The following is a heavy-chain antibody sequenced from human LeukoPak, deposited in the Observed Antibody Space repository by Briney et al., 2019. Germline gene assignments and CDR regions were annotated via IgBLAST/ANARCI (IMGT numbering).Heavy chain of an antibody. CDR2: INPNSGGT. CDR1: GYTFTGYY. Sequence: ASVKVSCKASGYTFTGYYMHWVRQAPGQGLEWMGWINPNSGGTNYAQKFQGRVTMTRDTSISTAYMELSRLRSDDTAVHYCARVTAVAGHLYDYWGQGTLVTVSS. D-gene: IGHD6-19*01. V-gene: IGHV1-2*02. CDR3: ARVTAVAGHLYDY. J-gene: IGHJ4*02.